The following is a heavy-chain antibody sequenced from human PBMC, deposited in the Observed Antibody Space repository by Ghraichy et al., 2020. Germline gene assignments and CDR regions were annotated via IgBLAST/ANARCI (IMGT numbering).Heavy chain of an antibody. CDR2: INAGNGNT. D-gene: IGHD6-13*01. J-gene: IGHJ4*02. CDR3: ARGPGIGAAGFHEPHFLDY. Sequence: ASVKVSCKASGYTFTSYVLHWVRQAPGQRLEWMGWINAGNGNTKYSEKFQGRVTISRDTAGRTVYMELSSLTSEDRAVYYCARGPGIGAAGFHEPHFLDYWGQGTLVTVSS. V-gene: IGHV1-3*01. CDR1: GYTFTSYV.